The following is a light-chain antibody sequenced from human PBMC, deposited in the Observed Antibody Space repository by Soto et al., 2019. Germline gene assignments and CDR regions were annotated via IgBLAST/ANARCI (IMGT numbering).Light chain of an antibody. V-gene: IGLV4-69*01. CDR2: LNSDGSH. J-gene: IGLJ3*02. CDR1: SGHSSYA. CDR3: QTWGTGALWV. Sequence: QLVLTQSPSASASLGASVKLTCTLSSGHSSYAIAWHQQQPEKGPRYLMKLNSDGSHSKGDGIPDRFSGSSSGAERYPTISSLQSEDEADYYCQTWGTGALWVFGGGTKLTVL.